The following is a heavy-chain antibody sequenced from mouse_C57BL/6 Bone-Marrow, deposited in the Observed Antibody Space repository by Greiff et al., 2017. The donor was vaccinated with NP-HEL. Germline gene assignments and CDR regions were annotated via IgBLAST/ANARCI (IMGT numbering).Heavy chain of an antibody. Sequence: VQLQQSGAELVRPGASVKLSCTASGFNIKDDYMHWVKQRPEQGLEWIGWIDPENGDTEYASKFQGKATITADTSSNTAYLQLSSLTSEDTAVYYCTRGYGNYAWFAYWGQGTLVTVSA. V-gene: IGHV14-4*01. CDR1: GFNIKDDY. J-gene: IGHJ3*01. CDR3: TRGYGNYAWFAY. D-gene: IGHD2-1*01. CDR2: IDPENGDT.